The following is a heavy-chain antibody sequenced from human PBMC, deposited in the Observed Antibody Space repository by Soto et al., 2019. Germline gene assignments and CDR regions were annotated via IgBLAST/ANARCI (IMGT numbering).Heavy chain of an antibody. Sequence: PSETLSLTCTVSGGSISSGGYYWRWIRPHPGKGLEWIGYIYYSGSTYYNPSLKSRVTISVDTSKNQFSLKLSSVTAADTAVYYCARSPTGQYYDFWSGLGGDYYYYYMDVWGKGTTVTVSS. CDR2: IYYSGST. CDR3: ARSPTGQYYDFWSGLGGDYYYYYMDV. D-gene: IGHD3-3*01. CDR1: GGSISSGGYY. J-gene: IGHJ6*03. V-gene: IGHV4-31*03.